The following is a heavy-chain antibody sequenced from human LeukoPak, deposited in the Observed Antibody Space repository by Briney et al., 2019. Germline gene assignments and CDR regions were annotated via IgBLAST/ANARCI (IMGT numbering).Heavy chain of an antibody. D-gene: IGHD2-15*01. J-gene: IGHJ3*02. CDR2: MNPNSGNT. CDR1: GYTFTSYD. Sequence: ASVKVSCKASGYTFTSYDINWVRQATGQGLEWMGWMNPNSGNTGYAQKFQGRVTMTRNTSISTAYMELSSLRSEDTAVYYCARGSNSLVVVAASDAFDIWGQGTMVTVSS. CDR3: ARGSNSLVVVAASDAFDI. V-gene: IGHV1-8*01.